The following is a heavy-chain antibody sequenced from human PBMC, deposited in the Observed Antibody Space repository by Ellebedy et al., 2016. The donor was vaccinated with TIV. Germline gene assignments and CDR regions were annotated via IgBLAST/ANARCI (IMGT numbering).Heavy chain of an antibody. Sequence: GGSLRLXXAASGFTVSNNYMSWVRQAPGKGLEWVSLIYSAGTKSYADSVKGRFTISRDNSKNTLYLQMSSLRAEDTAVYYCVTRPRNILAARNGFDIWGQGTMVTVSS. D-gene: IGHD3-9*01. CDR1: GFTVSNNY. V-gene: IGHV3-53*05. J-gene: IGHJ3*02. CDR3: VTRPRNILAARNGFDI. CDR2: IYSAGTK.